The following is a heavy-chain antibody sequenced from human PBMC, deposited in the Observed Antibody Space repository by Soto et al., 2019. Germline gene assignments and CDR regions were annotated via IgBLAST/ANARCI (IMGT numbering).Heavy chain of an antibody. Sequence: PSQTLSLTCAISGDSVSSNSATWNCIRQSPSRGLEWLGRTYYRSKWYNDYAVSVKSRITINPDTSKNQFSLQMNSVTPEDTAVYYCARANYGGNQGAFDIWGQGTMVTVSS. J-gene: IGHJ3*02. D-gene: IGHD4-17*01. CDR2: TYYRSKWYN. CDR3: ARANYGGNQGAFDI. V-gene: IGHV6-1*01. CDR1: GDSVSSNSAT.